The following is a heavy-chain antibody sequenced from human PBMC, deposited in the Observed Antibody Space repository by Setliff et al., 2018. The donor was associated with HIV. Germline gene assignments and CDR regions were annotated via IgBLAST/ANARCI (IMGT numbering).Heavy chain of an antibody. D-gene: IGHD4-17*01. Sequence: PSETLSLTCTVFGGSMNNYYWNWIRQSPGKGLEWIGYVYYSGSTKYSPSVESRVTISVDTSKSQFSLKLRSVTAADTAVYYCATTTVATPDPYYFDIWGQGTLVTVSS. J-gene: IGHJ4*02. CDR2: VYYSGST. V-gene: IGHV4-59*01. CDR3: ATTTVATPDPYYFDI. CDR1: GGSMNNYY.